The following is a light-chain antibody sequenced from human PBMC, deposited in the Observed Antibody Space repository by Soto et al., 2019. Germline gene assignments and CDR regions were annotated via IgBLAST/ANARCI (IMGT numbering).Light chain of an antibody. CDR1: QSLLHSNGYNY. V-gene: IGKV2-28*01. CDR2: LAS. Sequence: DIVMTQSPLSLPVTPGEPASISCRSSQSLLHSNGYNYVYWYLQPPGQSPPLLISLASSRASVVPDRGSGGGSGTDFTLKISGVEAADVGVYCCMQALLSPFTFGHGTPLAI. J-gene: IGKJ3*01. CDR3: MQALLSPFT.